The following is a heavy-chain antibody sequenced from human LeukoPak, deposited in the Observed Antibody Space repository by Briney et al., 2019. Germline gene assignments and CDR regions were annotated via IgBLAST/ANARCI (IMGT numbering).Heavy chain of an antibody. Sequence: GGSPRLSCAVSGFTFSNHWMHWVRQVPGKGLVWVSRINSDGSSTSYADSVKGRFTISRDNAKNTLYLQMNSLRAEDRAVHYCARATSYNNYGMDVWGQGTTVTVSS. CDR2: INSDGSST. CDR1: GFTFSNHW. V-gene: IGHV3-74*01. J-gene: IGHJ6*02. CDR3: ARATSYNNYGMDV.